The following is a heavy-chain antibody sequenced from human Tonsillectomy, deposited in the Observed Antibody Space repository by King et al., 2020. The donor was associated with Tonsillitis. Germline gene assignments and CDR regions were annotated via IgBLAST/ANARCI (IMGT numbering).Heavy chain of an antibody. Sequence: QLQESGPGLVKPSETLSLTCTVSGGSISSSSYYWGWIRQPPGKGLEGIASIFSGGSTYYSPSLKSRVTISLDTSKNQFSLKLSSVTAADTAVYYCARPVREYGEASDYFDYWGQGTLVTVSS. V-gene: IGHV4-39*01. D-gene: IGHD4-17*01. CDR1: GGSISSSSYY. CDR3: ARPVREYGEASDYFDY. CDR2: IFSGGST. J-gene: IGHJ4*02.